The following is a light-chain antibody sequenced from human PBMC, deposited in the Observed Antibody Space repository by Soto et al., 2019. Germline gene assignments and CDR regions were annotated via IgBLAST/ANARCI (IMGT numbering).Light chain of an antibody. J-gene: IGKJ1*01. CDR1: QSVSNY. Sequence: EIVLTQSPTTLSLSPGERATLSCRASQSVSNYFAWYQQKPGQAPRLLIYDASTRAADIPARFNGSGSGTDFTLAISRLEPEDFAVYHCHQFGNSRGTFGQGTKVDIK. CDR2: DAS. CDR3: HQFGNSRGT. V-gene: IGKV3-11*01.